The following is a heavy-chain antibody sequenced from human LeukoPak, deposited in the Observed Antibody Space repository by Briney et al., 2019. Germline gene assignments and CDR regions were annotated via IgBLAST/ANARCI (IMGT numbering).Heavy chain of an antibody. D-gene: IGHD2-21*02. CDR3: ARSTYCGGDCYPALGY. Sequence: PGGSLRLSCAASGFTFSNYAMHWVRQAPGKGLEYVSAISSNGGSTYYANSVKGRFTISRDNSKNTLYLQMGSLRAEDMAVYYCARSTYCGGDCYPALGYWGQGTPVTVSS. J-gene: IGHJ4*02. CDR2: ISSNGGST. V-gene: IGHV3-64*01. CDR1: GFTFSNYA.